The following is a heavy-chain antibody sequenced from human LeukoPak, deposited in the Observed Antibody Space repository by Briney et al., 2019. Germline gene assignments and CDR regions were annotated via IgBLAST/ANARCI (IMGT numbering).Heavy chain of an antibody. CDR3: ARQTYYYDSTGWGIYAFDI. J-gene: IGHJ3*02. V-gene: IGHV4-61*02. CDR1: GGSISSGSYY. D-gene: IGHD3-22*01. Sequence: SETLSLTCTVSGGSISSGSYYWSWIRQPAGKGLEWIGRIYTSGSTNYNPSLKSRVTISVDTSKNQFSLKLSSVTAADTAVYYCARQTYYYDSTGWGIYAFDIWGQGTMVTVSS. CDR2: IYTSGST.